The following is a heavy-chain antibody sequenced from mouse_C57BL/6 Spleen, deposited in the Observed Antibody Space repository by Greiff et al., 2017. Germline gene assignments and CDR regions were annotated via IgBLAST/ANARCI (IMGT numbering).Heavy chain of an antibody. Sequence: EVKLMESGGGLVQPGGSLSLSCAASGFTFTDYYMSWVRQPPGKALEWLGFIRNKANGYTTEYSASVKGRFTISRDNSQSLLYLQMNALRAEDSATYYCARGLLGGWFAYWGQGTLVTVSA. CDR2: IRNKANGYTT. CDR1: GFTFTDYY. J-gene: IGHJ3*01. V-gene: IGHV7-3*01. CDR3: ARGLLGGWFAY. D-gene: IGHD2-10*01.